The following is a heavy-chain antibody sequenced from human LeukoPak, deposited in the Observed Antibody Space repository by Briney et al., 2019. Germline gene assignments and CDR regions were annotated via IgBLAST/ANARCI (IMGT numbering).Heavy chain of an antibody. CDR1: GGSFSGYY. V-gene: IGHV4-34*01. CDR2: INHSGST. D-gene: IGHD3-9*01. J-gene: IGHJ4*02. Sequence: KASETLSLTCAVYGGSFSGYYWSWIRQPPGKGLEWIGEINHSGSTNYNPSLKSRVTISVDTSKNQFSLKLSSVTAADTAVYYCARNVLRYFDWLLRRGPFDYWGQGTLVTVSS. CDR3: ARNVLRYFDWLLRRGPFDY.